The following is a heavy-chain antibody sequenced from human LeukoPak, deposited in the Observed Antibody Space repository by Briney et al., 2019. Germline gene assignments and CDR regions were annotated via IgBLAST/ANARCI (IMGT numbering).Heavy chain of an antibody. CDR2: IYYSGGT. CDR1: GGSISSYY. CDR3: ARHSSWPYYFDY. D-gene: IGHD6-13*01. Sequence: SETLSLTCTVSGGSISSYYWSWIRQPPGKGLEWIGYIYYSGGTNYNPSLKSRVTISVDTSKNQFSLKLNSVIAADTAVYYCARHSSWPYYFDYWGQGTLVTVSS. J-gene: IGHJ4*02. V-gene: IGHV4-59*08.